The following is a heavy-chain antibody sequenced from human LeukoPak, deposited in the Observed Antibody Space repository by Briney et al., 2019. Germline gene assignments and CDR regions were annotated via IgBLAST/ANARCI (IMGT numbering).Heavy chain of an antibody. Sequence: PGGSLRLSCAASGFTFNSFGMSWVRQAPGKGLEWLSYISSSSSTIYYADSVRGRFTISRDNAKNSLYLQINSLRADDTAVYYCARDLGGRWTDYWGQGTLVTVSS. D-gene: IGHD4-23*01. J-gene: IGHJ4*02. V-gene: IGHV3-48*04. CDR3: ARDLGGRWTDY. CDR1: GFTFNSFG. CDR2: ISSSSSTI.